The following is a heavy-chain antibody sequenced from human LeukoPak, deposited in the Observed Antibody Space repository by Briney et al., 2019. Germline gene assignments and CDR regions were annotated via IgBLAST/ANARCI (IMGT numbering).Heavy chain of an antibody. D-gene: IGHD1-26*01. CDR1: GGSISSGGYY. CDR3: ARVVGATARFDY. J-gene: IGHJ4*02. Sequence: SETLSLTCTVSGGSISSGGYYWSWIRQPPGKGLEWIGSIYHSGSTYYNPSLKSRVTISVDTSKNQFSLKLSSVTAADTAVYYCARVVGATARFDYWGQGTLVTVSS. CDR2: IYHSGST. V-gene: IGHV4-39*07.